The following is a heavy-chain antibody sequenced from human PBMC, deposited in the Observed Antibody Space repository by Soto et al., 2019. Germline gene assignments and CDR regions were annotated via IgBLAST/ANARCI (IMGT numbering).Heavy chain of an antibody. D-gene: IGHD3-10*01. J-gene: IGHJ6*02. CDR1: GFTFTSSA. Sequence: GASVKVCCKASGFTFTSSAVQWVRQARGQRLEWIGWIVVGSGNTNYAQKFQERVTITRDMSTSTAYMELSSLRSEDTAVYYCAADPRITMVRGVILYYYYGMDVWGQGTTVTVSS. CDR2: IVVGSGNT. V-gene: IGHV1-58*01. CDR3: AADPRITMVRGVILYYYYGMDV.